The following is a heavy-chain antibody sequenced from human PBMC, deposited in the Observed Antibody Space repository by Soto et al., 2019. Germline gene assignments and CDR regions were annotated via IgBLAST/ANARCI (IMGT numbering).Heavy chain of an antibody. D-gene: IGHD5-18*01. CDR1: GFTFSTYA. V-gene: IGHV3-23*01. J-gene: IGHJ4*02. CDR3: ANERPRRTSGYVFDY. CDR2: VSASGLNT. Sequence: EVQLLESGGKLVQPGGSLTLSCAASGFTFSTYAMAWVRQAPGKGLEWVSGVSASGLNTDYADPVKGRFYISRDNSKNTVSLHMNSLRAEDTALYYCANERPRRTSGYVFDYWGQGTPVTVSS.